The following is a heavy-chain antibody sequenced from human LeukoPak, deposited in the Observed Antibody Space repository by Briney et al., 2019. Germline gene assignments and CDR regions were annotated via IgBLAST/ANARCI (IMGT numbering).Heavy chain of an antibody. CDR1: GGSSSGYY. CDR2: INHSGST. V-gene: IGHV4-34*01. J-gene: IGHJ4*02. CDR3: ARSGYSSGWYRYYFDY. Sequence: SETLSLTCAVYGGSSSGYYWSWIRQPPGKGLEWIGEINHSGSTNYNPSLKSRVTISVDTSKNQFSLKLSSVTAADTAVNYCARSGYSSGWYRYYFDYWGQGTLVTVSS. D-gene: IGHD6-19*01.